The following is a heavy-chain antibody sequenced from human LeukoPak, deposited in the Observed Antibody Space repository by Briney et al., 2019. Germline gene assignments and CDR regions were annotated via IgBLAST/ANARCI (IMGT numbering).Heavy chain of an antibody. CDR3: ARQMDTAMVTGHYYYYMDV. CDR2: IYYSGST. D-gene: IGHD5-18*01. V-gene: IGHV4-59*08. Sequence: SETLSLTCTVSSGSINNYYWSWIRQPPGKGLEWIGYIYYSGSTNYNPSLKSRVTISVDTSKNQFSLKLSSVTAADTAVYYCARQMDTAMVTGHYYYYMDVWGKGTTVTVSS. CDR1: SGSINNYY. J-gene: IGHJ6*03.